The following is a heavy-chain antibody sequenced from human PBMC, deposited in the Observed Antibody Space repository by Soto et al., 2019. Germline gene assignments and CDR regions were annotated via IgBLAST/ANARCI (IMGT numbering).Heavy chain of an antibody. CDR1: GGSIRTYF. Sequence: PSETLSLTCTVSGGSIRTYFWSWIRQSPGKGLEWIGYFYYSGNTNYNPSLKSRVTISVDTSKKQFSLKLSSVTAADTAVYYCARANYFESSGPFDYWGPGTLVTVSS. CDR3: ARANYFESSGPFDY. J-gene: IGHJ4*02. D-gene: IGHD3-22*01. V-gene: IGHV4-59*12. CDR2: FYYSGNT.